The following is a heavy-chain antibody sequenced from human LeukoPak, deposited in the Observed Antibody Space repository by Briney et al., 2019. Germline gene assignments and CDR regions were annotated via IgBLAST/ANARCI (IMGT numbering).Heavy chain of an antibody. J-gene: IGHJ4*02. V-gene: IGHV4-59*01. D-gene: IGHD5-24*01. Sequence: SETLSLTCTVSGGSISSYYWSWIRQPPGKGLEWIGYIYYSGSTNYNPSLKSRVTISVDTSKNQFSLKLSSVTAADTAVYYCARDGVGDGYTDWGQGTPVTVSS. CDR3: ARDGVGDGYTD. CDR2: IYYSGST. CDR1: GGSISSYY.